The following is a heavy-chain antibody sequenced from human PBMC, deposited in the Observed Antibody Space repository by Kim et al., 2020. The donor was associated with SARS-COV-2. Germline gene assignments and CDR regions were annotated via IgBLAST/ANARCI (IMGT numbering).Heavy chain of an antibody. CDR1: GGTFSSYA. Sequence: SVKVSCKASGGTFSSYAISWVRQAPGQGLGWMGGIIPIFGTANYAQKFQGRVTITADESTSTAYMELSSLRSEDTAVYYCARGAYSGYDQGGDWGQGTLVTVSS. D-gene: IGHD5-12*01. J-gene: IGHJ4*02. CDR2: IIPIFGTA. V-gene: IGHV1-69*13. CDR3: ARGAYSGYDQGGD.